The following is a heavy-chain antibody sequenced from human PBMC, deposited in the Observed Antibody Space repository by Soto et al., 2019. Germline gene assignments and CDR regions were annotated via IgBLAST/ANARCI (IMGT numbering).Heavy chain of an antibody. CDR3: ARGRCSSTSCYPLAYYYYGMDV. CDR1: GGSISSGGYY. J-gene: IGHJ6*02. Sequence: PSETLSLTCTVSGGSISSGGYYWSWIRQHPGKGLEWIGYIYYSGSTYYNPSLKSRVTISVDTSKNQFSLKLSPVTAADTAVYYCARGRCSSTSCYPLAYYYYGMDVWGQGTTVTVSS. CDR2: IYYSGST. D-gene: IGHD2-2*01. V-gene: IGHV4-31*03.